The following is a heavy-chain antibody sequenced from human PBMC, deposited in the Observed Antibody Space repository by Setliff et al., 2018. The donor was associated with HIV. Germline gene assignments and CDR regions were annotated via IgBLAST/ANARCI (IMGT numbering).Heavy chain of an antibody. Sequence: GGSLRLSCAASGFTFNTYAMSWVRQAPGKGLEWVLVISGSGGSTFYADSVKGRFTISRDNSKNTLYLQMNGLRVEDTAVYYCAKDGISGGAYPPYYFDFWGQGTLVTVSS. D-gene: IGHD2-15*01. CDR3: AKDGISGGAYPPYYFDF. V-gene: IGHV3-23*01. J-gene: IGHJ4*02. CDR2: ISGSGGST. CDR1: GFTFNTYA.